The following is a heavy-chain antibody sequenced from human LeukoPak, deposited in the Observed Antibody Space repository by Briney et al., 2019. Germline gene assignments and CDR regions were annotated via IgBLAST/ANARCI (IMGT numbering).Heavy chain of an antibody. CDR1: GASISSYY. CDR2: IYYSGST. V-gene: IGHV4-59*12. Sequence: SGTLSLTYTLPGASISSYYWSWIRQPPGKGLEWIAYIYYSGSTNYNPSLKSRVTISVDTSKNQSSLKLSSVTAPDTAVYYCAIASAGFGKFLWAQGTLVTVSS. J-gene: IGHJ4*02. CDR3: AIASAGFGKFL. D-gene: IGHD3-10*01.